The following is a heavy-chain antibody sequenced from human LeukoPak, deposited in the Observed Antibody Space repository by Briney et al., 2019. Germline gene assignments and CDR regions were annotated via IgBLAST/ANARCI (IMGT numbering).Heavy chain of an antibody. D-gene: IGHD1-26*01. CDR1: GFTFSSYS. J-gene: IGHJ4*02. V-gene: IGHV3-21*01. Sequence: GGSLRLSCAASGFTFSSYSVNWVRQAPGKGLEWVSSMSSSSSYIYYADSVKGRFTISRDNAMNSLYVQMNSLRAEDTAVYYWARDRLIGGAQIPGDWAQGTLVTVSS. CDR3: ARDRLIGGAQIPGD. CDR2: MSSSSSYI.